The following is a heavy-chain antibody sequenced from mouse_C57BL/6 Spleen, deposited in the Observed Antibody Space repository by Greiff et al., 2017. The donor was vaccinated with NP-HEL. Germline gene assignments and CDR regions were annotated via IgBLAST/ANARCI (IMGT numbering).Heavy chain of an antibody. V-gene: IGHV1-80*01. CDR3: ARISKRLPWYFEV. J-gene: IGHJ1*03. CDR2: IYPGDGDT. D-gene: IGHD2-5*01. Sequence: VQLQQSGAELVKPGASVKISCKASGYAFSSYWMNWVKQRPGKGLEWIGQIYPGDGDTNYNGKFKGKATLTADKSSSTAYMQLSSLTSEDSAVYFCARISKRLPWYFEVWGTGTTVTVSS. CDR1: GYAFSSYW.